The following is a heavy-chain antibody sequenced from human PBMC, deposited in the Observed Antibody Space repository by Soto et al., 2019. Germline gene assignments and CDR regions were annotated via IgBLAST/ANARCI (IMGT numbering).Heavy chain of an antibody. D-gene: IGHD3-16*02. CDR2: IYYSGST. V-gene: IGHV4-61*01. CDR3: ARVLPGITFGGVIVPAPYFDS. Sequence: SETLSLTCTFSGGSVSSGSYYWSWIRQPPGKGLEWIGYIYYSGSTNYNPSLKSRVTISVDTSKNQFSLKLSSVTAADTAVYYCARVLPGITFGGVIVPAPYFDSWGQGTLVPVSS. J-gene: IGHJ4*02. CDR1: GGSVSSGSYY.